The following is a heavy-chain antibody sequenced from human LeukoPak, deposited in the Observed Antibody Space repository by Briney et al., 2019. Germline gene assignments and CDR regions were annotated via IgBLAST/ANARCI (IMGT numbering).Heavy chain of an antibody. CDR3: AKHHQGFNYYGSGSYSPCNFDY. CDR1: GFTFSSYG. CDR2: ISYDGSDK. D-gene: IGHD3-10*01. J-gene: IGHJ4*02. Sequence: GGSLRLSCAASGFTFSSYGMHWVRQAPGKGLEWVAVISYDGSDKYYADSLEGRFTISRDNSKNTLYLQMNSLRAEDTAVYYCAKHHQGFNYYGSGSYSPCNFDYWGQGTLVTVSS. V-gene: IGHV3-30*18.